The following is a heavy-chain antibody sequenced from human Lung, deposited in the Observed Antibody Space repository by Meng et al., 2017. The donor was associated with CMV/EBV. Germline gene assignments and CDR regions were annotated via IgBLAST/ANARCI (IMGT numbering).Heavy chain of an antibody. CDR3: ARGGLSTALPEAPSSSSIDN. V-gene: IGHV1-2*02. Sequence: ASVKVSXKASGYTFTGYFMRWVRQAPGQGLEWMGWINPNSGGTNYAQKFQGRVIMTWDTSISSAYMQLSRLTSNDTAVFYCARGGLSTALPEAPSSSSIDNWGQGTXVTVSS. CDR1: GYTFTGYF. J-gene: IGHJ4*02. D-gene: IGHD2/OR15-2a*01. CDR2: INPNSGGT.